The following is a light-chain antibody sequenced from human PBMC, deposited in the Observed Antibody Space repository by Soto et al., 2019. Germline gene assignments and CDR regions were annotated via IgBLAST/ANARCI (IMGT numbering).Light chain of an antibody. CDR3: CSYAGGDTFFR. CDR1: SGDVGSYSP. CDR2: EVT. V-gene: IGLV2-23*02. J-gene: IGLJ1*01. Sequence: QSVLTQPASVSGSPGQSITISCTGTSGDVGSYSPVSWYQQLPGKAPKLIIYEVTKRPSGVSNRFSGSKSGNTASLTISGLQAEDEAEYFCCSYAGGDTFFRFGTGTKLTVL.